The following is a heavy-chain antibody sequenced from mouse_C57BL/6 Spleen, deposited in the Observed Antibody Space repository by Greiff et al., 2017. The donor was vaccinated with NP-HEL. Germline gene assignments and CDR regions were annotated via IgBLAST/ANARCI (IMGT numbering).Heavy chain of an antibody. V-gene: IGHV5-9-1*02. Sequence: EVMLVESGEGLVKPGGSLKLSCAASGFTFSSYAMSWVRQTPEKRLEWVAYISSGGDYTYYADTVKGRFTISRDNARNTLYLQMSSLKSEDTTMYYCTRDYGSSFYWYFDVWGTGTTVTVSS. D-gene: IGHD1-1*01. CDR2: ISSGGDYT. CDR3: TRDYGSSFYWYFDV. J-gene: IGHJ1*03. CDR1: GFTFSSYA.